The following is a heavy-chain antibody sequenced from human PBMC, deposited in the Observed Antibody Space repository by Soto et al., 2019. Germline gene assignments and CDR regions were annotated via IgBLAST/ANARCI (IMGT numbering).Heavy chain of an antibody. V-gene: IGHV4-30-4*01. CDR2: IYDSGSS. CDR1: GGSVSSGDYF. D-gene: IGHD5-12*01. J-gene: IGHJ4*02. CDR3: AREKGYISGPKNFDS. Sequence: SETLSLTCTVSGGSVSSGDYFWSWIRQPPGKGLEWIGYIYDSGSSYYNPSLKSRVTMSVDTSKNQFSLKLRSVTAADTAMYYCAREKGYISGPKNFDSWGQGTLVTVS.